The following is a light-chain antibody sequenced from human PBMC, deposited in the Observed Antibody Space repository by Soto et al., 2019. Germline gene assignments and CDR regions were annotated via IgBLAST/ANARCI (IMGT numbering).Light chain of an antibody. Sequence: EIVLTQSPGTLSLSPGERATISCRASQSVRNNYLAWYQQRPGQAPRLLIYAASSRATGIPARFSGSGSGTDFTLTISRLEPEDFAVYYCQQYGTSPRTFGQGTKVEIK. CDR2: AAS. J-gene: IGKJ1*01. CDR1: QSVRNNY. CDR3: QQYGTSPRT. V-gene: IGKV3-20*01.